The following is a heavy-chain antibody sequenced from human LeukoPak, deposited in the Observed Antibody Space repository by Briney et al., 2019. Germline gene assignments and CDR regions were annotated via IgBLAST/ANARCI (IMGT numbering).Heavy chain of an antibody. Sequence: ASVKASCKASGYTFTSYDINWVRQATGQGLEWMGWMNPNSGNTGYAQKFQGRVTMTRNTSISTAYMELSSPRSEDTAVYYCARLPPRYSSSLIPWFDPWGQGTLVTVSS. D-gene: IGHD6-13*01. CDR3: ARLPPRYSSSLIPWFDP. J-gene: IGHJ5*02. V-gene: IGHV1-8*01. CDR2: MNPNSGNT. CDR1: GYTFTSYD.